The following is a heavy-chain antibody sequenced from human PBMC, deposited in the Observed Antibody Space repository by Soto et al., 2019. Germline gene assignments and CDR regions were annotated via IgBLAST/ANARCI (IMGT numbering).Heavy chain of an antibody. J-gene: IGHJ3*02. CDR3: ATTSGSAATVLDAFDI. Sequence: SVKVSCKVSGYTLTELSMHWVRQAPGKGLEWMGGFDPEDGETIYAQKFQGRVTMTEDTSTDTAYMELSSLRSEDTAVYYCATTSGSAATVLDAFDIWGQGTMVTVSS. CDR1: GYTLTELS. D-gene: IGHD2-2*01. V-gene: IGHV1-24*01. CDR2: FDPEDGET.